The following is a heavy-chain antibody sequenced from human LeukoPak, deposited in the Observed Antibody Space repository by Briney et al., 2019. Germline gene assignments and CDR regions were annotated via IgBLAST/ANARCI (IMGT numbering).Heavy chain of an antibody. CDR1: GDSISGFY. V-gene: IGHV4-59*08. J-gene: IGHJ4*02. D-gene: IGHD3-22*01. CDR3: GRRRYTSGYLDY. CDR2: IYYSGST. Sequence: PSETLSLTCTVSGDSISGFYWSWIRQPPGKGLEWIGYIYYSGSTNYNPSLKSRVTISVDTSKSQFSLKLTSVTAADTAVYYCGRRRYTSGYLDYWGQGTLVTVSS.